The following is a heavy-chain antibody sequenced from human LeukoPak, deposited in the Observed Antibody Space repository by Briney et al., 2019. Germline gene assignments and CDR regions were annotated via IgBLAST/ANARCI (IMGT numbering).Heavy chain of an antibody. CDR2: ISGSGGST. D-gene: IGHD2-2*01. Sequence: GGSLRLSCAASGFTFSSYAMSWVRQAPGKGLEWVSAISGSGGSTYYADSVKGRFTISRDNSKNTLYLQMNSLRAGDTAVYYCAKGGRRYCSSTSCYRLDPWGQGTLVTVSS. CDR3: AKGGRRYCSSTSCYRLDP. CDR1: GFTFSSYA. J-gene: IGHJ5*02. V-gene: IGHV3-23*01.